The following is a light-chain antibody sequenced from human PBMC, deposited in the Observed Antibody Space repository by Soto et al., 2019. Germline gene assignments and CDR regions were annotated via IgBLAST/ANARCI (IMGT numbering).Light chain of an antibody. J-gene: IGKJ1*01. CDR1: QGIRND. CDR2: AAS. Sequence: AIQMTQSPSSLSASVGDRVTITCRASQGIRNDLGWYQQKPGKAPKLLIYAASSLQSGVPSRFSGSGSGTDFTLTISSLQPEDFATYYCQQSSEATWTFGQGTKVEIK. V-gene: IGKV1-6*01. CDR3: QQSSEATWT.